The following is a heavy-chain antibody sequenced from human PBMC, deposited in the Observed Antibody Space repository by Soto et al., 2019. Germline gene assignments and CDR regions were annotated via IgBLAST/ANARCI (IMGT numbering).Heavy chain of an antibody. CDR1: GGSISSYY. Sequence: NPSETLSLTCTVSGGSISSYYWSWIRQPPGKGLEWIGYIYYSGSTNYNPSLKSRVTISVDTSKNQFSLKLSSVTAADTAVYYCARHGRATYLYYGSGSYSWELDYWGQGTLVTVSS. CDR2: IYYSGST. V-gene: IGHV4-59*08. D-gene: IGHD3-10*01. CDR3: ARHGRATYLYYGSGSYSWELDY. J-gene: IGHJ4*02.